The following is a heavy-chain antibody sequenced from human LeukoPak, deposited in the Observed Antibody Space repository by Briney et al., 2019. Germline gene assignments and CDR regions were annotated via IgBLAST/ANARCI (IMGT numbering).Heavy chain of an antibody. V-gene: IGHV3-73*01. J-gene: IGHJ4*02. CDR3: AKDPARFGTVLGY. CDR2: IRSKANSYAT. D-gene: IGHD1-1*01. Sequence: GGSLRLSCAASGFTFSGSAMHWVRQASGKGLGWVGRIRSKANSYATAYAASVKGRFTISRDDSKNTAYLQMNSLRAEDTAVYYCAKDPARFGTVLGYWGQGTLVTVSS. CDR1: GFTFSGSA.